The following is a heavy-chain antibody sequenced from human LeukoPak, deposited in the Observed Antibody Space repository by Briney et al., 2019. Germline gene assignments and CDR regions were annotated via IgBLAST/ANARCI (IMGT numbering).Heavy chain of an antibody. Sequence: GGSLRLSCAASGFTFSSYSMNWVRQAPGKGLEWVSYISSSSSTIYYADSVKGRFTISRDNSKNTLYLQMNSLRAEDTAVYYCAKAPCSSTSCSYGYWGQGTLVTASS. D-gene: IGHD2-2*01. V-gene: IGHV3-48*01. CDR3: AKAPCSSTSCSYGY. J-gene: IGHJ4*02. CDR2: ISSSSSTI. CDR1: GFTFSSYS.